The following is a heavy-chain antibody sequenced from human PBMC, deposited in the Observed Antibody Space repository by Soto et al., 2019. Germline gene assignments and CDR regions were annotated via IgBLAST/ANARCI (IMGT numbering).Heavy chain of an antibody. J-gene: IGHJ4*02. V-gene: IGHV4-59*01. CDR2: IYFSGST. CDR1: GGSISSYY. Sequence: SETLSLTCTVSGGSISSYYWSWIRQPPGKGLEWIGYIYFSGSTNYNPSLKSRVTISVDTSKNQFSLKLSSVTAADTAVYYCARGRKQWFYWGQGTLVTVSS. D-gene: IGHD6-19*01. CDR3: ARGRKQWFY.